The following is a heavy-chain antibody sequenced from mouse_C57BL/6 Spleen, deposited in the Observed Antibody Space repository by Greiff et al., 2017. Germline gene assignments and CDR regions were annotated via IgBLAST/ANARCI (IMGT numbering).Heavy chain of an antibody. D-gene: IGHD1-1*01. J-gene: IGHJ2*01. V-gene: IGHV1-82*01. Sequence: QVQLKESGPELVKPGASVTISCKASGYAFSSSWMNWVKQRPGKGLEWIGRIYPGDGDTNYNGKFKGKATLTDDQSSSTAYRQLSRRTSEDSAVDFGARKGYYYGSSPFDYWGQGTTLTVSS. CDR1: GYAFSSSW. CDR3: ARKGYYYGSSPFDY. CDR2: IYPGDGDT.